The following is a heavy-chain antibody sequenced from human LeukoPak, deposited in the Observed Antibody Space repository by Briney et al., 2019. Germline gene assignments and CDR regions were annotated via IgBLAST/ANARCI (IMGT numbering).Heavy chain of an antibody. V-gene: IGHV1-8*01. D-gene: IGHD2-21*02. CDR1: GYTFTRYD. J-gene: IGHJ4*02. CDR2: MNPNSGNT. Sequence: ASVKVSCKASGYTFTRYDINWVRQATGQGLEWMGWMNPNSGNTGYAQKFQGRVTMTRNTSISTAYMELSSLRSEDTAVYYCARSRSLAYCGGDCYFDFDYWGQGTLVTVSS. CDR3: ARSRSLAYCGGDCYFDFDY.